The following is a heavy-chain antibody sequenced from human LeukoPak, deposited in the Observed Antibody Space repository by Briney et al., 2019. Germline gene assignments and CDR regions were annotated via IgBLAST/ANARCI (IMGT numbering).Heavy chain of an antibody. CDR3: ARGLAVSPMAPISDN. Sequence: GGSLRLSCAASGFTFSNYWMSWVRQAPGKGLEWVANIRQDSGDSRYVDSVRGRFTISRDNPDNSLYLQMNSLRVEDTAIYSCARGLAVSPMAPISDNWSQGTLVTVSS. D-gene: IGHD3-10*01. CDR1: GFTFSNYW. J-gene: IGHJ4*02. V-gene: IGHV3-7*01. CDR2: IRQDSGDS.